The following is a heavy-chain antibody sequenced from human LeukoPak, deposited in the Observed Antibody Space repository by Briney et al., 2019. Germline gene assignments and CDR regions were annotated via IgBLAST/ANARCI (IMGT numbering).Heavy chain of an antibody. CDR3: AREPGYARPFDY. V-gene: IGHV3-7*03. D-gene: IGHD5-18*01. Sequence: GGSLRLSCAASRFTFSSYSMNWVRQAPGKGLEWVANIKQDGSEKYYVDSVKGRFTISRDNAKNSLYLQMNSLRAEDTAVYYCAREPGYARPFDYWGQGTLVTVSS. CDR2: IKQDGSEK. CDR1: RFTFSSYS. J-gene: IGHJ4*02.